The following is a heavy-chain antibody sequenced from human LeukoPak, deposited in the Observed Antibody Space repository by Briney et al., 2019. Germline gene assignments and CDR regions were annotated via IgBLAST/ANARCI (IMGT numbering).Heavy chain of an antibody. CDR1: GGSISSGGYY. CDR3: ARDEIGDRPAHHDAFDI. V-gene: IGHV4-31*03. Sequence: SETLSLTCTVSGGSISSGGYYWSWIRQHPGKGLEWLEYIYYSGSTYYNPSLKSRVTISVDTSKNQFSLKLNSVTAADTAVYYCARDEIGDRPAHHDAFDIWGQGTMVTVSS. CDR2: IYYSGST. D-gene: IGHD3-10*01. J-gene: IGHJ3*02.